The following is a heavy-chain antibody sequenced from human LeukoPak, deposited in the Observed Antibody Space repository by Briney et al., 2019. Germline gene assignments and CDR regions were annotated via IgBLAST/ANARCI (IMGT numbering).Heavy chain of an antibody. CDR1: GGSFSGYY. CDR3: ARVSGMWLVPDNWFDP. V-gene: IGHV4-34*01. J-gene: IGHJ5*02. D-gene: IGHD6-19*01. Sequence: PSETLSLTCAVYGGSFSGYYWSWIRQPPGKGLEWIGEINHSGSTNYNPSLKSRVTISVDTSKNQFSLKLSSVTAADTAVYYCARVSGMWLVPDNWFDPWGQGTLVTVSS. CDR2: INHSGST.